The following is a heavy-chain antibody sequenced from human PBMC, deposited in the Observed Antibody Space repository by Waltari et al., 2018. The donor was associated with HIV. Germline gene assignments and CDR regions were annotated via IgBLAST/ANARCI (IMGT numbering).Heavy chain of an antibody. J-gene: IGHJ6*02. CDR3: ARIGTFPHNYAIDF. Sequence: VALMESGGGLVESGGDLRRSSAASGFTFTNSWMSWVRQTPGKGVEWVAYIKDDGSEKYYMGSVKGRFTISRDNAKNSMFLQMNSLRAEDTAVYYCARIGTFPHNYAIDFWGQGTTVTVSS. CDR2: IKDDGSEK. V-gene: IGHV3-7*01. CDR1: GFTFTNSW. D-gene: IGHD1-26*01.